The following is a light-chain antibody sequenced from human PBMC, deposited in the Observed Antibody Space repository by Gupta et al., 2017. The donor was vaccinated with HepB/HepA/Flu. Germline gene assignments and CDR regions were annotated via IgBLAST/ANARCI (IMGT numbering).Light chain of an antibody. J-gene: IGKJ5*01. CDR1: QNIAKY. CDR2: DAS. V-gene: IGKV3-11*01. CDR3: QQRSNWPPIT. Sequence: IMLTQSPATLSLSPGERATFSCRASQNIAKYLAWYQQKPGQAPRLLIYDASSRAIDIPPRFSGSGSGTDFTLTISSLEPEDIAVYYRQQRSNWPPITFGQGTRLEIK.